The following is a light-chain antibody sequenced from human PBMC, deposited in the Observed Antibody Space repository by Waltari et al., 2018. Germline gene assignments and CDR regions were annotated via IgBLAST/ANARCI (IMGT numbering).Light chain of an antibody. J-gene: IGKJ1*01. CDR3: QQGDSFPPT. CDR1: QDISTW. Sequence: EIQMTQSPSSVSASVGETVTISCRASQDISTWVAWYQQRPGRAPKLLIYHASSLQSGVPSRFSGSGSGTDFTLTISGLQPEDFGIYYCQQGDSFPPTFGLGTKVEV. CDR2: HAS. V-gene: IGKV1-12*01.